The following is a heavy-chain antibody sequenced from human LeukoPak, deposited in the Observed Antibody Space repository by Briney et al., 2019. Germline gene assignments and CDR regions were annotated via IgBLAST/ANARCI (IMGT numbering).Heavy chain of an antibody. D-gene: IGHD2-15*01. J-gene: IGHJ5*02. Sequence: GGSLRLSCAASGFTFSSYGMHWVRQAPGKGLEWVAVIWYVGSNKYYADSVKGRFTISRDNSKNTLYLQMNSLRAEDTAVYYCARDSSPGYCSGGSCLFDPWGQGTLVTVSS. CDR3: ARDSSPGYCSGGSCLFDP. CDR2: IWYVGSNK. V-gene: IGHV3-33*01. CDR1: GFTFSSYG.